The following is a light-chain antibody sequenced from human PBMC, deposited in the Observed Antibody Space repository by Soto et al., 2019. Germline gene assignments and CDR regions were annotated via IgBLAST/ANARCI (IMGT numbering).Light chain of an antibody. CDR2: DVS. CDR1: ASDVGDYNY. Sequence: QSALTQPDSVSGSPGQSITISCTATASDVGDYNYVSWFQRYPGKAPKLMIYDVSNRPSGVSNRFSGSKSGNTASLTISGLQAEDEADYYCSSYTSTRTHVIFGGGTKVTVL. CDR3: SSYTSTRTHVI. J-gene: IGLJ2*01. V-gene: IGLV2-14*01.